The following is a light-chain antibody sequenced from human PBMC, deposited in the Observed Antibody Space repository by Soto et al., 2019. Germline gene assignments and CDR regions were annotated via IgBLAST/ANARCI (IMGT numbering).Light chain of an antibody. CDR3: QQYSNWPYT. J-gene: IGKJ2*01. CDR1: QSVSSK. V-gene: IGKV3-15*01. CDR2: GAS. Sequence: EIVMTQSPATLSLSPGERATLSCRASQSVSSKLARYQQKPGQAPRLLIYGASIRATDIPARFSGSGSGTEFTLTISRLQSEDFAVFYCQQYSNWPYTFGQGTKLEIK.